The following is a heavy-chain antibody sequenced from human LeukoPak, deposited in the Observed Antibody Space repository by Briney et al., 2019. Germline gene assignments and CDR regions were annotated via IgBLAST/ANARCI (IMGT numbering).Heavy chain of an antibody. Sequence: PGGSLRLSCAASGFTCSNYWMSWVRQAPGKGLEGVANMKQDGSEKDYVDSVKGRFTIARDDAKNSLYLQMNSLRAEDTAVYYCARYGYYSGMDVWGQGTTVAVS. CDR1: GFTCSNYW. J-gene: IGHJ6*02. CDR2: MKQDGSEK. CDR3: ARYGYYSGMDV. V-gene: IGHV3-7*01. D-gene: IGHD4-17*01.